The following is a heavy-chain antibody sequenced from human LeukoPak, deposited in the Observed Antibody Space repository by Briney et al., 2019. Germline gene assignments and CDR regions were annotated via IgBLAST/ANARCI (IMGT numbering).Heavy chain of an antibody. CDR2: IKTNAEGGTL. J-gene: IGHJ4*02. CDR1: GFTYSNVW. D-gene: IGHD3-3*02. Sequence: GGSLRVSCAASGFTYSNVWMNWVRQAPGKGLEWVGRIKTNAEGGTLDYTAPVKGRFTISRDDSKNTLYLQMDSLEVEDTGMYYCTTGIDDEGGYWGQGTLVTVSS. V-gene: IGHV3-15*07. CDR3: TTGIDDEGGY.